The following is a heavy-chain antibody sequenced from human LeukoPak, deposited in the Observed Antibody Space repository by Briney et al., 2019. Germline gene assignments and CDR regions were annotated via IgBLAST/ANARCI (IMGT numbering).Heavy chain of an antibody. D-gene: IGHD1-26*01. CDR2: ISAYNGNT. Sequence: ASVKVSCKASGYTFTSYGISWVRQAPGQRLEWMGWISAYNGNTNYAQKLQGRVTMTTDTSTSTAYMELRSLRSDDTAVYYCARWELLTYYYYYGMDVWGQGTTVTVSS. V-gene: IGHV1-18*01. CDR1: GYTFTSYG. J-gene: IGHJ6*02. CDR3: ARWELLTYYYYYGMDV.